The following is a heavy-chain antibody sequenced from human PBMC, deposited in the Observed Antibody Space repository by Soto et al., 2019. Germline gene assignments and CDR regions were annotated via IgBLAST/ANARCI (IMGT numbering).Heavy chain of an antibody. V-gene: IGHV4-34*01. CDR3: ARGQVGIAARLANFDY. Sequence: SETLSLTCAVYGGSFSGYYWSWIRQPPGKGLEWIGEINHSGSTNYNPSLKSRVTISVDTSKNQFSLKLSSVTAADTAVYYCARGQVGIAARLANFDYWGQGTLVTVSS. CDR2: INHSGST. D-gene: IGHD6-6*01. J-gene: IGHJ4*02. CDR1: GGSFSGYY.